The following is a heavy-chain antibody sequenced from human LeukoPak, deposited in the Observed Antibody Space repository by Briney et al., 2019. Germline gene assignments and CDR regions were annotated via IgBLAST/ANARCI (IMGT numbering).Heavy chain of an antibody. CDR1: GFTFSGSG. Sequence: GGSLRLSCAASGFTFSGSGIHWVRQSSGKGLEWVGQIDKKDKGYATATAYAASVKGRFTISRDDSINTAYLQMKSLKTEDTALYYCTRDSGTCNWCDPWGQGTLVTVSS. CDR3: TRDSGTCNWCDP. CDR2: IDKKDKGYATAT. V-gene: IGHV3-73*01. D-gene: IGHD1-26*01. J-gene: IGHJ5*02.